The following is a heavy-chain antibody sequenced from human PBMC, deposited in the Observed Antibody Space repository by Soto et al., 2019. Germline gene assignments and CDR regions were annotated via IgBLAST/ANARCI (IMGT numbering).Heavy chain of an antibody. CDR1: GFTFSSYA. D-gene: IGHD3-3*01. Sequence: GGSLRLSCAASGFTFSSYAMSWVRQAPGKGLEWVSAISGSGGSTYYADSVKGRFTISRDNSKNKLYLQMNSLRAEDTAVFYCAKAPASGYYTSYYFDYWGQGTLVTVSS. CDR2: ISGSGGST. V-gene: IGHV3-23*01. J-gene: IGHJ4*02. CDR3: AKAPASGYYTSYYFDY.